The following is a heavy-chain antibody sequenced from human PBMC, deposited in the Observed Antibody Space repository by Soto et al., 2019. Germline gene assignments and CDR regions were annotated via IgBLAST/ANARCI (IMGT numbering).Heavy chain of an antibody. V-gene: IGHV4-31*03. CDR3: ARDKDLQPTVWGF. D-gene: IGHD3-16*01. J-gene: IGHJ4*02. Sequence: TLSLTCTVSGDSMATGGHYYNWIRQVPGKGLEWIGYVYYSGATHYTPSLRARATISRDTSKNQFSLRLTSVTAADTALYYCARDKDLQPTVWGFWGQGIQVTVSS. CDR2: VYYSGAT. CDR1: GDSMATGGHY.